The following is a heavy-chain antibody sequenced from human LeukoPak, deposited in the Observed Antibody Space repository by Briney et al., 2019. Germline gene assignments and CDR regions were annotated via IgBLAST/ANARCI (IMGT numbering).Heavy chain of an antibody. CDR1: GYTFTGYY. V-gene: IGHV1-2*02. D-gene: IGHD3-22*01. CDR3: ARGDSSPYYYFDY. CDR2: INPNSGDT. J-gene: IGHJ4*02. Sequence: ASVKVSCKASGYTFTGYYLHWVRQAPGQGLEWRGWINPNSGDTNYAQRCQGRVTMTRDTSISTAYMELSRLRSDDTAVFYCARGDSSPYYYFDYWGQGTLVTVSS.